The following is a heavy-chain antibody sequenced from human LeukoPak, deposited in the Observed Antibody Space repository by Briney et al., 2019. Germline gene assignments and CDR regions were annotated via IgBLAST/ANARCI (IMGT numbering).Heavy chain of an antibody. J-gene: IGHJ4*02. Sequence: GGSLRLSCAASGFTFRTYAMTWVRQAQGKGLEWVSAIGPSGRSTYYADSVRGRFTISRDNSKHTLYLQINSLRAEDTAIYYCAKDPMVRGATYDYWGQGTLVTVSS. CDR1: GFTFRTYA. CDR2: IGPSGRST. CDR3: AKDPMVRGATYDY. V-gene: IGHV3-23*01. D-gene: IGHD3-10*01.